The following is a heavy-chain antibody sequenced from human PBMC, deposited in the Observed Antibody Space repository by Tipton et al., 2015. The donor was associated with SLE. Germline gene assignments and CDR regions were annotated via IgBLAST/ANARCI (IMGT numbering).Heavy chain of an antibody. Sequence: TLYLTCAVYGGSFSGYYWSWIRQLQGKGLEWIGEIKHSGSTNYNPSLKSRVTISVDTSKNQFSLKLSSVTAADTAVYYCARGIVVVIMDWFDPWGQGTLVTVSS. CDR3: ARGIVVVIMDWFDP. V-gene: IGHV4-34*01. J-gene: IGHJ5*02. CDR1: GGSFSGYY. CDR2: IKHSGST. D-gene: IGHD3-22*01.